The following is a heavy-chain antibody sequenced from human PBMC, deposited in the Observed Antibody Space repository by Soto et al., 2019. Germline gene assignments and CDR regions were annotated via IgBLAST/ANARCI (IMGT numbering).Heavy chain of an antibody. CDR2: IYYSGST. V-gene: IGHV4-31*03. D-gene: IGHD2-21*02. CDR3: ARVCGGDCHYGMDV. CDR1: GGSISGGGYY. Sequence: QVQLQESGPGLVKPSQTLSLTCTVSGGSISGGGYYWTWIRQHPGKGLEWIGYIYYSGSTYYNPSLKSRVTISVDTSKNQFSLKLSSVTAADTAVYYCARVCGGDCHYGMDVWGQGTTVTLSS. J-gene: IGHJ6*02.